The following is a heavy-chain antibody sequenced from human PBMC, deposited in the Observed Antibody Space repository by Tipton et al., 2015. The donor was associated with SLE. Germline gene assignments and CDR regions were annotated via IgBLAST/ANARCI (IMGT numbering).Heavy chain of an antibody. Sequence: TLSLTCTMSGATLNSGDYYWAWIRRPPGKGLEWIATLSSSGNTYYNPSVNSRVTISAGTSTNYFFLRLTSVSAADTAIYYCAFSDLAPSPFDYWGQGTLVIVSS. CDR2: LSSSGNT. CDR1: GATLNSGDYY. J-gene: IGHJ4*02. CDR3: AFSDLAPSPFDY. D-gene: IGHD1-26*01. V-gene: IGHV4-39*02.